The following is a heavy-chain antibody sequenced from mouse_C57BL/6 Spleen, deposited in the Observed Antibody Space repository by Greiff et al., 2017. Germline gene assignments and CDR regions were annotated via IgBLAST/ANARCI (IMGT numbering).Heavy chain of an antibody. CDR1: GYSITSDY. Sequence: EVKLMESGPGLVKPSQSLSLTCSVSGYSITSDYWNWIRQFPGNKLEYMGYISYSGSNFYNPSLKSRISITRDTSKNQYYLQMSSVTTEDTATYYCANEHYSHHDWYFDVWGTGTTLTVSS. V-gene: IGHV3-8*01. J-gene: IGHJ1*03. CDR2: ISYSGSN. CDR3: ANEHYSHHDWYFDV. D-gene: IGHD2-12*01.